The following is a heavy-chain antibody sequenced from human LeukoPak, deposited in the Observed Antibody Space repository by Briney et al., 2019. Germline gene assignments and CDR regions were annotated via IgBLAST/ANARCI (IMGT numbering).Heavy chain of an antibody. D-gene: IGHD3-22*01. CDR1: GFTFSSYA. CDR3: ARDIYYYDSSGYYFPGGSDY. V-gene: IGHV3-23*01. CDR2: ISGSGGST. J-gene: IGHJ4*02. Sequence: GGSLRLSCAASGFTFSSYAMSWVRQAPGKGLEWVSAISGSGGSTYYADSVKGRFTISRDNAKNSLYLQMNSLRAEDTAVYYCARDIYYYDSSGYYFPGGSDYWGQGTLVTVSS.